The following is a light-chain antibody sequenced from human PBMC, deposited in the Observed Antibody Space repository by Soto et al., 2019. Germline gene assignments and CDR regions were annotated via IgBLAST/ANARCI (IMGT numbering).Light chain of an antibody. CDR1: QSISSW. CDR2: KAS. CDR3: QQYNSYSYT. V-gene: IGKV1-5*03. Sequence: DSLMTQSPSTLFATVGDRVTITCRASQSISSWLAWYQQKPGKAPKLLIYKASSLESGVPSRFSGSGSGTEFTLTISSLQPDDFATYYCQQYNSYSYTFGQGTKVDIK. J-gene: IGKJ2*01.